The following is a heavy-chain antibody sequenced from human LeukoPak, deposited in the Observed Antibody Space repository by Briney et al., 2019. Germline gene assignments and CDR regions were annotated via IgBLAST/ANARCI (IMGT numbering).Heavy chain of an antibody. CDR2: IIPIFGTA. CDR1: GGTFSSYA. V-gene: IGHV1-69*13. Sequence: ASVKVSCKASGGTFSSYAISWVRQAPGQGLEWMGGIIPIFGTANYAQKFQGRVTITADESTSTAYMELSSLRSEDTAVYYCASTCCEVKYQLLYETDWFDPWGQGTLVTVSS. J-gene: IGHJ5*02. CDR3: ASTCCEVKYQLLYETDWFDP. D-gene: IGHD2-2*02.